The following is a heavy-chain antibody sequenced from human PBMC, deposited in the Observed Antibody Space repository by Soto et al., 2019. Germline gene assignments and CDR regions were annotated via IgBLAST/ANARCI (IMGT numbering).Heavy chain of an antibody. D-gene: IGHD3-3*01. CDR1: GFTFGDYA. CDR3: TRDGSDFWSGYSPDYFDY. J-gene: IGHJ4*02. Sequence: GGSLRLSCTASGFTFGDYAMSWFRQAPGKGLEWVGFIRSKAYGGTTEYAASVKGRFTISRDDSKSIAYLQMNSLKTEDTAVYYCTRDGSDFWSGYSPDYFDYWGQGTLVTVSS. CDR2: IRSKAYGGTT. V-gene: IGHV3-49*03.